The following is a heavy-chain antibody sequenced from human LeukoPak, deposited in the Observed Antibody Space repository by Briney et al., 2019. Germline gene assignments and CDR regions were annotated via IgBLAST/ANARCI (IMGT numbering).Heavy chain of an antibody. CDR1: GFTFSSYA. CDR3: AKDRGASCYNIFDY. Sequence: GGSLRLSCAASGFTFSSYAMTWVRQGPGKGLEWVSGISGSGGSTYYADSVKGRFTISRDNSKNTLYLQMNSLSAEDTAVYYCAKDRGASCYNIFDYWGQGTLVTVSS. CDR2: ISGSGGST. J-gene: IGHJ4*02. V-gene: IGHV3-23*01. D-gene: IGHD2-2*02.